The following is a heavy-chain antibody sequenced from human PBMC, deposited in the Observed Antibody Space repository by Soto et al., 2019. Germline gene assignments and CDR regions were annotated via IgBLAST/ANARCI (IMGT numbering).Heavy chain of an antibody. V-gene: IGHV3-33*01. Sequence: QVQLVESGGGVVQPGRSLRLSCAASGFTFSGLGMHWVRQAPGKGLEWVAVIRYDGSNIYYADAVKGRFTISRDNSKDTLYLPMNSLRADYTAVYYCARDGVGHTTFFGYFDYWGQGTLVTLSS. D-gene: IGHD1-26*01. CDR1: GFTFSGLG. CDR2: IRYDGSNI. CDR3: ARDGVGHTTFFGYFDY. J-gene: IGHJ4*02.